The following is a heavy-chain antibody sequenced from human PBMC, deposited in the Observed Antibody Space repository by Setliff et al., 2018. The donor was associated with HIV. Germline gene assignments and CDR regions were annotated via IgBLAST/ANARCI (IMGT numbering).Heavy chain of an antibody. D-gene: IGHD2-15*01. J-gene: IGHJ4*02. CDR2: IIPTFGST. CDR3: ARDNEVRAAPPPFFDY. Sequence: SVKVSCKASGGTFSSYAISWVRQAPGQGLEWMGRIIPTFGSTNYAQKFQGRVTITADKSTSTAYMELSSLRSDDTAVYYCARDNEVRAAPPPFFDYWGQGTLVTVSS. V-gene: IGHV1-69*06. CDR1: GGTFSSYA.